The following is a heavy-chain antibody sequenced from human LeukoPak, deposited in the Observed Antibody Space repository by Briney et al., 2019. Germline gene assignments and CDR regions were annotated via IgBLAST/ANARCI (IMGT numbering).Heavy chain of an antibody. CDR2: IKEDGSEK. V-gene: IGHV3-7*03. CDR1: GFTFSSYW. J-gene: IGHJ4*02. CDR3: ARDRGYEIFDY. D-gene: IGHD5-12*01. Sequence: GGFRRLSCAASGFTFSSYWMNWVRQAPGKGLEWVANIKEDGSEKYYVDSVKGRFSISRDNAKNSLYLQMNGLRAEDTAVYYCARDRGYEIFDYWGQGTLVTVSS.